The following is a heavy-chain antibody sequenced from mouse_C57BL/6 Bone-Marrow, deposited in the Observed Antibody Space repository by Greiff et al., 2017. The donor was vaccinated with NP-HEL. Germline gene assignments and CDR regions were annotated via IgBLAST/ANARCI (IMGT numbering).Heavy chain of an antibody. CDR2: INPSSGYT. V-gene: IGHV1-4*01. Sequence: QVQLKESGAELARPGASVKMSCKASGYTFTSYTMHWVKQRPGQGLEWIGYINPSSGYTKYNQKFKDKATLTADKSSSTAYMQLSSLTSEDSAVYYCARRDYYGSSLYYFDYWGQGTTLTVSS. J-gene: IGHJ2*01. CDR3: ARRDYYGSSLYYFDY. CDR1: GYTFTSYT. D-gene: IGHD1-1*01.